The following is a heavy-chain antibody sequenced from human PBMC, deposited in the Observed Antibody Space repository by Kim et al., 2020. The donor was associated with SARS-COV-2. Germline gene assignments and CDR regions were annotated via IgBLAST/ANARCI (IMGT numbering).Heavy chain of an antibody. Sequence: KSRFTISVDTSKNQFSLKLSSVTAADTAVYYCARAYPEYSSSHGTRLFDPWGQGTLVTVSS. V-gene: IGHV4-39*07. J-gene: IGHJ5*02. D-gene: IGHD6-6*01. CDR3: ARAYPEYSSSHGTRLFDP.